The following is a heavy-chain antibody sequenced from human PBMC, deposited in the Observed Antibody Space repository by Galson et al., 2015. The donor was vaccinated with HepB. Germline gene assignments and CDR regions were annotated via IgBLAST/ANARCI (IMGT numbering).Heavy chain of an antibody. D-gene: IGHD6-13*01. CDR1: GFAFSSYA. J-gene: IGHJ6*02. V-gene: IGHV3-23*01. CDR3: AKATAPEQQLPLYYYYYGMDV. CDR2: IRGSGGST. Sequence: SLRLSCGAFGFAFSSYAMSWVRPAPGKGLEWDSAIRGSGGSTYYADSVKGRFTISRDNSKNTLYLQMNSLRAEDTALYYCAKATAPEQQLPLYYYYYGMDVWGQGTTVTVSS.